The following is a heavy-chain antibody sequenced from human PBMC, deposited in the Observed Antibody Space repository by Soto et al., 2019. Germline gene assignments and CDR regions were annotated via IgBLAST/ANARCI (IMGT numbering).Heavy chain of an antibody. CDR3: ASGPGPTNYYDILTGPQGVFDY. V-gene: IGHV3-53*05. Sequence: VGSLRLSCAASGFTFSSYSMNWVRQAPGKGLEWVSVIYSGGITYYADSVKGRFTISRDVSRNTLYLQMNSLRDEDTAVYYCASGPGPTNYYDILTGPQGVFDYWGQGTLVTVSS. CDR2: IYSGGIT. D-gene: IGHD3-9*01. CDR1: GFTFSSYS. J-gene: IGHJ4*02.